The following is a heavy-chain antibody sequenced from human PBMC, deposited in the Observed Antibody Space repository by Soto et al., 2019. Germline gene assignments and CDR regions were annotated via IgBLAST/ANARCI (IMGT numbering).Heavy chain of an antibody. CDR2: ISSSGDGT. J-gene: IGHJ6*02. CDR3: AKTADFWSWGMDV. Sequence: GGSLRLSCAASGFTFSSYAMTWVRQAPGKGLEWVSIISSSGDGTYYADSVKGRFTISRDNSRNTLILQMHSLRADDTAVYYCAKTADFWSWGMDVCGQGPSVTVYS. D-gene: IGHD3-3*01. CDR1: GFTFSSYA. V-gene: IGHV3-23*01.